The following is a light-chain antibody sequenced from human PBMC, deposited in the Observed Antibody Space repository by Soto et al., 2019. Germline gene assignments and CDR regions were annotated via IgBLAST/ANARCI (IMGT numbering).Light chain of an antibody. V-gene: IGLV2-23*01. CDR2: EGS. J-gene: IGLJ3*02. CDR1: SSDVGSYNL. CDR3: CSYAGSSTWV. Sequence: QSALTQPASVSGSPGQSITISCTGTSSDVGSYNLVSWYQQHPGKALKLMIYEGSKRPSGVSNRFSGSKSGNTAFLTISGLQAEDEADYYCCSYAGSSTWVFGGGTKLTVL.